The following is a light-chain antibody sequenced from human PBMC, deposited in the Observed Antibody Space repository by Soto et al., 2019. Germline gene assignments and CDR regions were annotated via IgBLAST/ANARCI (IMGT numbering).Light chain of an antibody. Sequence: EIVLTQSPGILSLSPGERATLSCRASQSVSSSYLAWYQQKPGQAPRLLIYGASSRATGIPDRFSGSGFGTDFTLTISRLEPEDFAVYYCQHYSSSPRSWTFGPGTKVEIK. CDR1: QSVSSSY. J-gene: IGKJ1*01. CDR3: QHYSSSPRSWT. CDR2: GAS. V-gene: IGKV3-20*01.